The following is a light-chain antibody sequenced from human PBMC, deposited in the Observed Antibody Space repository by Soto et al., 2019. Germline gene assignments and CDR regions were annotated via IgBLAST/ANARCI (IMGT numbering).Light chain of an antibody. CDR3: QESYSNRYT. J-gene: IGKJ2*01. CDR1: QSISSY. V-gene: IGKV1-39*01. CDR2: AAS. Sequence: DIQMTQSPSSLSASVGDRVTITCRASQSISSYLNWYQQKPGKAPKLLIYAASILQGGVPSRFRGSGSGTDFNLTISSLRPEDFATYYCQESYSNRYTFGQGTKLEIK.